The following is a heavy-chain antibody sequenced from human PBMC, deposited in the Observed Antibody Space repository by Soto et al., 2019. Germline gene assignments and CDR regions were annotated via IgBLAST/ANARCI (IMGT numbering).Heavy chain of an antibody. D-gene: IGHD3-22*01. CDR1: GGSFNRHT. CDR2: IIPIFGTA. CDR3: ARGWGYDSTDYYYAY. Sequence: QVQLVQSGAEVRKPGSSVRVSCKASGGSFNRHTISWVRQAPGQGLKWMGGIIPIFGTAHHAQKFQGRVTIIADESTSTVYMELSSLRSDDTAIYYCARGWGYDSTDYYYAYWGQGTLVIVSS. J-gene: IGHJ4*02. V-gene: IGHV1-69*01.